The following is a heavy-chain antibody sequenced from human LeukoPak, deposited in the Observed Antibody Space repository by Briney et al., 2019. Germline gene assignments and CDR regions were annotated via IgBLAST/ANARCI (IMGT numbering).Heavy chain of an antibody. D-gene: IGHD3-3*01. CDR1: GGSISSYY. J-gene: IGHJ4*02. Sequence: SETLSLTCTVSGGSISSYYWSWIRQPAGKGLEWIWRIYTSGSTNYNPPLKSRVTMSVDTSKNQFSLKLSSVTAADTAVYYCARGPMFFGVAYCDYWGQGTLVTVSS. V-gene: IGHV4-4*07. CDR3: ARGPMFFGVAYCDY. CDR2: IYTSGST.